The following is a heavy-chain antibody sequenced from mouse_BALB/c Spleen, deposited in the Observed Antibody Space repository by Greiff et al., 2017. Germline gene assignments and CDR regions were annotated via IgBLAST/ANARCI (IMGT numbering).Heavy chain of an antibody. J-gene: IGHJ4*01. Sequence: VQLQQSGAELAKPGASVKMSCKASGYTFTSYWMHWVKQRPGQGLEWIGYINPSTGYTEYNQKFKDKATLTADKSSSTAYMQLSSLTSEDSAVYYCASVGLRRAMDYWGQGTSVTVSS. CDR1: GYTFTSYW. V-gene: IGHV1-7*01. CDR3: ASVGLRRAMDY. D-gene: IGHD2-2*01. CDR2: INPSTGYT.